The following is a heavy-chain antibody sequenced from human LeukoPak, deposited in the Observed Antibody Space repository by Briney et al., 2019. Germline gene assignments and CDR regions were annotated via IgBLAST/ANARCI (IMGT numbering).Heavy chain of an antibody. CDR2: ISWNSGNI. D-gene: IGHD3-10*01. V-gene: IGHV3-9*01. CDR3: AKGMYYYGSGTHPNFDY. CDR1: GFTFDDYA. J-gene: IGHJ4*02. Sequence: ALRLSCAASGFTFDDYAMHWVRQNPGKGLEWVSGISWNSGNIGYADSVKGRFTISRDNAKHSLYLQMNSLRAEDTALYYCAKGMYYYGSGTHPNFDYWGQGTLVTVSS.